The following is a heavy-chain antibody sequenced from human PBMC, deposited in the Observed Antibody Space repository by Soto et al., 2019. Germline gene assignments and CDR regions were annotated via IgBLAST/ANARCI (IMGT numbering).Heavy chain of an antibody. D-gene: IGHD2-15*01. Sequence: QVQLVESGGGVVQPGRSLRLSCAASGFTFSSYGMHWVRQAPGKGLEWVAVISYDGSNKYYADSVKGRFTISRDNSKNTLYLQMNSLRADDTAVYYCAKGWKQLQYYFDYWGQGTLVTVSS. CDR1: GFTFSSYG. J-gene: IGHJ4*02. V-gene: IGHV3-30*18. CDR3: AKGWKQLQYYFDY. CDR2: ISYDGSNK.